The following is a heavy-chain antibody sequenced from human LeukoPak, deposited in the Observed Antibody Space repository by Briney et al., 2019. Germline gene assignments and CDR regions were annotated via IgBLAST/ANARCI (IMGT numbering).Heavy chain of an antibody. D-gene: IGHD3-22*01. Sequence: GGSLRLSCAASGFTFSSYSMNWVRQAPGKGLEWVSSISSSSSYIYYADSVKGRFTISRDNAKNSLYLQMNSLRAEDTAVYYCASTIHYYDSSGYYGRTDDAFDIWGQGTMVTVSS. CDR2: ISSSSSYI. J-gene: IGHJ3*02. CDR3: ASTIHYYDSSGYYGRTDDAFDI. V-gene: IGHV3-21*01. CDR1: GFTFSSYS.